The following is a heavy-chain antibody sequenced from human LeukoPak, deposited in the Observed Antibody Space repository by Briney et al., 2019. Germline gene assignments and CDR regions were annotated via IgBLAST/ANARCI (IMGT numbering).Heavy chain of an antibody. D-gene: IGHD5-24*01. V-gene: IGHV1-46*01. Sequence: ASVKVSCKASGYTFTSYYMHWVRQARGQGLEWMGIINPSGGSTSYAQKFQGRVTMTRDTSTSTVYMELSSLRSEDTAVYYCARGSGDGYKNYYYYGMDVWGQGTTVTVSS. CDR1: GYTFTSYY. J-gene: IGHJ6*02. CDR2: INPSGGST. CDR3: ARGSGDGYKNYYYYGMDV.